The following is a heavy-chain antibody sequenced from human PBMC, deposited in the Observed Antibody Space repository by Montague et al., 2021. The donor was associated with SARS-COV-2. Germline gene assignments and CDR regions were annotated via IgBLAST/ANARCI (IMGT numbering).Heavy chain of an antibody. Sequence: SLRLSCAASGFTVSSSYMTWVRQAPGKGLEWVSVSYKDGRTYYADSVKGRFTVSRDNSKNTLYLQMHSLRAEDTAVYYCAREKDTSGYILRYWGQGTTVIVSS. CDR1: GFTVSSSY. CDR2: SYKDGRT. V-gene: IGHV3-53*01. D-gene: IGHD3-9*01. CDR3: AREKDTSGYILRY. J-gene: IGHJ6*02.